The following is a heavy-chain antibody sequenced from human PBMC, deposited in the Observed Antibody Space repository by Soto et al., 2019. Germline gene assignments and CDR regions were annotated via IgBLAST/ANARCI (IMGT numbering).Heavy chain of an antibody. CDR1: GGSFSGYY. D-gene: IGHD3-9*01. CDR3: ARGELYYDILTGYLSDAFDI. J-gene: IGHJ3*02. CDR2: INHSGGT. V-gene: IGHV4-34*01. Sequence: SETLSVTCAVYGGSFSGYYGRWIRQPPGKGLEWIGEINHSGGTNYNPSLKSRVTISVDTSKNQFSLKLSSVTAADTAVYYCARGELYYDILTGYLSDAFDIWGQGTMVTVSS.